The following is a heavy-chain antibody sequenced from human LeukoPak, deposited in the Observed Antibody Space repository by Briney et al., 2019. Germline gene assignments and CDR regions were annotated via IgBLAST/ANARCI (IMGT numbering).Heavy chain of an antibody. CDR2: IYYSGST. Sequence: SETLSLTCTVSGGSISSSSYYWGWIRQPPGKGLEWIGSIYYSGSTYYNPSLKSRVTISVDTSKNQFSLKLSSVTAADTAVYYCAGSYDSRDLDYWGQGTLVTVSS. V-gene: IGHV4-39*01. J-gene: IGHJ4*02. CDR1: GGSISSSSYY. CDR3: AGSYDSRDLDY. D-gene: IGHD3-22*01.